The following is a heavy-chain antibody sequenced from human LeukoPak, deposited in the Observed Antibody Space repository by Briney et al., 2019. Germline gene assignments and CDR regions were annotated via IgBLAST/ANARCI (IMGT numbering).Heavy chain of an antibody. CDR3: AKRSSGSYYSSGDY. J-gene: IGHJ4*02. Sequence: GGSLRLSCAVSGFTFSAYAMAWVRQAPGKGLEWVSSIGGSGDTTCYADSVKGRFTISRGTSKNTLYLQMNSLTAEDAAVYYCAKRSSGSYYSSGDYWGQGTLVTVSS. CDR1: GFTFSAYA. V-gene: IGHV3-23*01. CDR2: IGGSGDTT. D-gene: IGHD2-15*01.